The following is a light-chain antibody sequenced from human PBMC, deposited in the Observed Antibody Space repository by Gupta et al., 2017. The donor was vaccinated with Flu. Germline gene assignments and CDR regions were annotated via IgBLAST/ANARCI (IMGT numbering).Light chain of an antibody. J-gene: IGKJ4*01. V-gene: IGKV3-11*01. CDR3: QQRSSWPLS. CDR1: QSVSTY. CDR2: DAS. Sequence: EVVLTQSPATLSLSPGERATLSCRASQSVSTYLAWYQQKPGQAPRLLIHDASTRATGIPARFSGSGSGTDFTLTISSLEPEDFAVYYCQQRSSWPLSFGGGTKVEIK.